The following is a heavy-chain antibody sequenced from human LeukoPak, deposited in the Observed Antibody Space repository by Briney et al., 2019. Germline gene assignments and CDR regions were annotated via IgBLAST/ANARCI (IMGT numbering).Heavy chain of an antibody. V-gene: IGHV3-30*18. CDR3: AKSAGGNSVYFDY. CDR1: GFTFSSYG. CDR2: ISYDGSNK. D-gene: IGHD4-23*01. J-gene: IGHJ4*02. Sequence: GRSLRLSCAASGFTFSSYGMHWVRQAPGKGLEWVAVISYDGSNKYYADSVKGRFTISRDNSKNTLYLQMNSLRAEDTAVYYCAKSAGGNSVYFDYWGQGTLVTVSS.